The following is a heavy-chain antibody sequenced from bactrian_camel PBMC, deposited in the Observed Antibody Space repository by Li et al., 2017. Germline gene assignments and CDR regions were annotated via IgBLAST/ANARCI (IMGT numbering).Heavy chain of an antibody. Sequence: QVQLVESGGGSVQAGGSLRLSCAASGYQFMGCGVGWFRQAPGKEREGVASLASDGGSIYANSLKGRFSISKDNARNWLDLQMDSLEPGDTARYYCAADRRRHGPPSLRPGDYSVWGQGTQVTVS. V-gene: IGHV3S53*01. J-gene: IGHJ4*01. CDR2: LASDGGS. CDR3: AADRRRHGPPSLRPGDYSV. D-gene: IGHD2*01. CDR1: GYQFMGCG.